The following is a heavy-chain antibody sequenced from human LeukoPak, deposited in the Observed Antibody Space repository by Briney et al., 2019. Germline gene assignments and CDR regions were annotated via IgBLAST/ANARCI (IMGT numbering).Heavy chain of an antibody. V-gene: IGHV4-59*01. J-gene: IGHJ6*03. Sequence: SETLSLTCTVSGGSISSYYWSWIRQPPGKGLEWIGYIYYSGSTNYNPSLKSRVTISVDTSTNQFSLKLSSVTAADTAVYYCARVNSLYYYMDVWGKGTTVTVSS. CDR3: ARVNSLYYYMDV. D-gene: IGHD1/OR15-1a*01. CDR1: GGSISSYY. CDR2: IYYSGST.